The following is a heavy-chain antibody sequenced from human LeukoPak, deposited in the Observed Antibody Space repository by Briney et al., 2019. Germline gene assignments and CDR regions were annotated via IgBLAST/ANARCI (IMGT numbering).Heavy chain of an antibody. CDR3: ARSLGYCSAGSCFHFDY. D-gene: IGHD2-15*01. V-gene: IGHV3-7*05. CDR1: GFTFSSYW. CDR2: IKQDGSDK. J-gene: IGHJ4*02. Sequence: GGSLRLSCAASGFTFSSYWMSWVRQAPGKGLEWVANIKQDGSDKYYVDSVKGRFTISRDNAKNSLYLQMNSLRAEDTAVYYCARSLGYCSAGSCFHFDYWGQGTLVTVSS.